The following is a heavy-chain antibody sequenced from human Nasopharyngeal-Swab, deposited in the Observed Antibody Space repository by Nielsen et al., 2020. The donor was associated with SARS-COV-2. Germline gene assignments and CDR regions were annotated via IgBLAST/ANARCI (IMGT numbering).Heavy chain of an antibody. V-gene: IGHV3-11*04. J-gene: IGHJ5*02. Sequence: GGSLRLSCAASGFSFSDYYISWIRQAPGKGLEWVSYISTTGTTMYYADSVKGRFIISRDNAKNSLFLQMNSLRAEDTAVYYCARDGPNLYYDSSGPITFVFDPWGQGTLGTVSS. CDR2: ISTTGTTM. D-gene: IGHD3-22*01. CDR3: ARDGPNLYYDSSGPITFVFDP. CDR1: GFSFSDYY.